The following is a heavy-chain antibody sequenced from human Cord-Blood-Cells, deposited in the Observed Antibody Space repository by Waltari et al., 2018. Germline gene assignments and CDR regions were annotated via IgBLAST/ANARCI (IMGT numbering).Heavy chain of an antibody. CDR2: ISYDGSNK. CDR1: GFTFSSSG. D-gene: IGHD1-26*01. CDR3: AKDWVGATDY. J-gene: IGHJ4*02. V-gene: IGHV3-30*18. Sequence: QVQLVESGGGVVQPGRSLRLSCAASGFTFSSSGMHWVRQAPGKGLEWVAVISYDGSNKYYADSVKGRFTISRDNSKNTLYLQMNSLRAEDTAVYYCAKDWVGATDYWGQGTLVTVSS.